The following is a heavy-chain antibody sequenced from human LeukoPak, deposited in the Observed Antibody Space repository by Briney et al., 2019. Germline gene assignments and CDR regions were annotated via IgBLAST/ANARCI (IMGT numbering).Heavy chain of an antibody. CDR3: ARSARVAGTSIDY. CDR2: IHHDGSNK. Sequence: GGSLRLSCAASGFTFSSYGMHWVRQAPGKGLDWVAFIHHDGSNKYYADSVRGRFTISRDNSKNTLYLQMNSLRAEDTAVYYCARSARVAGTSIDYWGQGTLVTVSS. J-gene: IGHJ4*02. CDR1: GFTFSSYG. D-gene: IGHD6-19*01. V-gene: IGHV3-30*02.